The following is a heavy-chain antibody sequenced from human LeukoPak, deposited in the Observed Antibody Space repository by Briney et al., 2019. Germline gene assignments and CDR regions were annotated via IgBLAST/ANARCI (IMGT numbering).Heavy chain of an antibody. CDR1: GFTFSSYA. Sequence: PGRSLRLSCAASGFTFSSYAMHWVRQAPGKGLEWVANIKQDGSEKYYVDSVKGRFTISRDNAKNSLYLQMNSLRAEDTAVYYCARLQKWFGESHDAFDIWGQGTMVTVSS. V-gene: IGHV3-7*01. J-gene: IGHJ3*02. CDR2: IKQDGSEK. D-gene: IGHD3-10*01. CDR3: ARLQKWFGESHDAFDI.